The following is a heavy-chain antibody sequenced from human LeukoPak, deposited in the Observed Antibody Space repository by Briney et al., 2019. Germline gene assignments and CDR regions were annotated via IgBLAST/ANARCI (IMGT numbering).Heavy chain of an antibody. CDR2: IYYSGST. V-gene: IGHV4-31*03. CDR3: ARVSPAAYYYGMDV. J-gene: IGHJ6*04. CDR1: GGSISSGGYY. Sequence: SQTLSLTCTVSGGSISSGGYYWSWIRQHPGKGLEWIGYIYYSGSTYYNPSLKSRVTISADTSKNQFSLKLSSVTAADTAVYYCARVSPAAYYYGMDVWGKGTTVTVSS.